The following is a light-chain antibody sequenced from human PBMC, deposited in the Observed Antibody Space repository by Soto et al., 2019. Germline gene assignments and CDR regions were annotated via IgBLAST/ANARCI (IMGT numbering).Light chain of an antibody. CDR1: QSVSSSY. V-gene: IGKV3D-20*01. J-gene: IGKJ4*01. CDR3: QQYGSSTLA. Sequence: ETTFSKHPTALPLYKGETASLSCRASQSVSSSYLAWYQQKPGLAPRLLIYDASSRATGTPDRFSGSGSGTDFTLAISRREPEEFAVYCCQQYGSSTLAIGGGTKVDI. CDR2: DAS.